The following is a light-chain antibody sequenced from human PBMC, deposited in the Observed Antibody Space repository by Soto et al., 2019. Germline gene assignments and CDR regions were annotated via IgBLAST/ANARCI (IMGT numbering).Light chain of an antibody. V-gene: IGLV8-61*01. CDR3: VLYMSSGAWV. Sequence: QTVVTQEPSFSVSPGRTVTLTCGLTSGSVSTSNYPSWYQQTPGQAPRTLIYNTNTRSSWVPDRFSGSILGNKAALTITGAQADDECDYYCVLYMSSGAWVFGGGTKLTVL. J-gene: IGLJ3*02. CDR2: NTN. CDR1: SGSVSTSNY.